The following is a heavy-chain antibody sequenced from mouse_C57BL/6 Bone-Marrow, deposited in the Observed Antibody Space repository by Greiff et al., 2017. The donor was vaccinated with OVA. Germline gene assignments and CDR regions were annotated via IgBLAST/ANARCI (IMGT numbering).Heavy chain of an antibody. CDR3: TRGTMITTRILDY. Sequence: QVQLKESGAELVRPGASVTLSCKASGYTFTDYEMHWVKQTPVHGLEWIGAIDPETGGTAYNQKFKGKAILTADKSSSTAYIELRSLTSEDSAVYYCTRGTMITTRILDYWGQGTSVTVSS. CDR2: IDPETGGT. J-gene: IGHJ4*01. D-gene: IGHD2-4*01. CDR1: GYTFTDYE. V-gene: IGHV1-15*01.